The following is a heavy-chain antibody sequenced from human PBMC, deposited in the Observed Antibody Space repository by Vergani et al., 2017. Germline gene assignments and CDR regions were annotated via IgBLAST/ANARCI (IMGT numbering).Heavy chain of an antibody. CDR2: FDPEDGET. Sequence: QVQMVQSGAEVKKPGASVKVSCKVSGYTLTELSMHSVRQATGKGLEWMGGFDPEDGETIYAQKFQGRVTMTEDTATDTAYMELGILRSEGTAGYYCATANVYLVAVAGTVNAFDIWGQGTMVTVSS. D-gene: IGHD6-19*01. J-gene: IGHJ3*02. CDR1: GYTLTELS. CDR3: ATANVYLVAVAGTVNAFDI. V-gene: IGHV1-24*01.